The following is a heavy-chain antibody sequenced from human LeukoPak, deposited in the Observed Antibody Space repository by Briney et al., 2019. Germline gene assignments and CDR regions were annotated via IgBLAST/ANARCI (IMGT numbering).Heavy chain of an antibody. CDR1: GFTFISYW. CDR3: ARDAPGNTALDY. Sequence: PGGSLRLSCAASGFTFISYWMHWVRQAPGKGLVWVSRINGDGSSTDFADFVKGRFTISRDNAKNTLYLQMNSLRAEDTAVCYCARDAPGNTALDYWGQGTLVTVSS. CDR2: INGDGSST. D-gene: IGHD5-18*01. J-gene: IGHJ4*02. V-gene: IGHV3-74*01.